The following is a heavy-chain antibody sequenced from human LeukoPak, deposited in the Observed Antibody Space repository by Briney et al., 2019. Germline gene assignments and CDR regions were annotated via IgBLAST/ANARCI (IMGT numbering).Heavy chain of an antibody. CDR1: GFTVSSNY. Sequence: GGSLRLSCAASGFTVSSNYMSWVRQAPGRGLEWVSVIYIDGTTYYADSVKGRFTISRDQANNTLYLQMNTLRDEDTAVYYCARGPRYSFYWGQGTLVSVPS. CDR2: IYIDGTT. CDR3: ARGPRYSFY. V-gene: IGHV3-53*01. D-gene: IGHD6-13*01. J-gene: IGHJ4*02.